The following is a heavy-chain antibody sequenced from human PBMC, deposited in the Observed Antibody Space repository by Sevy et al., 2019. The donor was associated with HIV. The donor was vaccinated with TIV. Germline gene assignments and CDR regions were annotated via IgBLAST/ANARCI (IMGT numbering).Heavy chain of an antibody. CDR1: GYKFTNYA. CDR2: MNAGNGDT. J-gene: IGHJ4*02. D-gene: IGHD3-3*01. Sequence: ASVKVSCKASGYKFTNYAIHWVRQAPGQRLEWMGWMNAGNGDTKYSLKFQGRVTITRDTSATTAYMELSSLRSEDTAVYYCARDIFADYWGQGTLVTVSS. CDR3: ARDIFADY. V-gene: IGHV1-3*01.